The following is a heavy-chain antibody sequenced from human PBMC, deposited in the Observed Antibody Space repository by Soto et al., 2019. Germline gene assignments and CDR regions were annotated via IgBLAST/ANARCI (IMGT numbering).Heavy chain of an antibody. CDR1: GFSLSTSGVG. Sequence: QITLKESGPTLVKPTQTLTLTCTFSGFSLSTSGVGVGWISQPPGTALEWLALIYWDDDKRYSPSLKSRLTITKDTSKNQVVLTMTNMDPVDTATYYCAHSWIQLWHNWFDPWGQGTLVTVSS. CDR3: AHSWIQLWHNWFDP. D-gene: IGHD5-18*01. J-gene: IGHJ5*02. V-gene: IGHV2-5*02. CDR2: IYWDDDK.